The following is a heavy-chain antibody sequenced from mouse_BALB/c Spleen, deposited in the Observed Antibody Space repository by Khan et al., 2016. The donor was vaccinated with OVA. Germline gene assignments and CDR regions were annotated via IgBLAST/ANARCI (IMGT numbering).Heavy chain of an antibody. CDR3: AKWGDGPTHAMDY. CDR1: GFSLTING. V-gene: IGHV2-3*01. J-gene: IGHJ4*01. Sequence: QVQLKQSGPGLVAPSQSLAITCTVSGFSLTINGVNWIRQPPGKGLEWLGVIWGDGSTNYHSALISRLSISKDNSQSQVFLQLNSLQTDDTATYXCAKWGDGPTHAMDYWGQGTSVTVSS. CDR2: IWGDGST. D-gene: IGHD2-3*01.